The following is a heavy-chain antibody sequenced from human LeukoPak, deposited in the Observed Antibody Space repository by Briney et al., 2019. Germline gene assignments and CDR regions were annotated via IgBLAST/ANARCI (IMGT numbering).Heavy chain of an antibody. J-gene: IGHJ4*02. D-gene: IGHD3-16*01. CDR1: GFTFSSYG. Sequence: PGGSLRLSCAASGFTFSSYGMHWVRQAPGKGLEWVAVIWYDGSNKYYAESVKGRFTISRDNSKKTVYLQMNSLRVEDTAVYYCVREIESFDFDFWGQGTLVTVSS. CDR2: IWYDGSNK. V-gene: IGHV3-33*01. CDR3: VREIESFDFDF.